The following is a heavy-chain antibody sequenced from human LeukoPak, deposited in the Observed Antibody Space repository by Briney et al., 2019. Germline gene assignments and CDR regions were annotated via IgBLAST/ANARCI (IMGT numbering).Heavy chain of an antibody. CDR2: ISSSSSYI. Sequence: GGSLRLSCAASGFTFSSYSMNWVRQAPGKALEWVSSISSSSSYIYYADSVKGRFTISRDNAKNSLYLQMNSLRAEDTAVYYCARDRYYDILTGYHYFDYWGQGTLVTVSS. CDR1: GFTFSSYS. D-gene: IGHD3-9*01. CDR3: ARDRYYDILTGYHYFDY. V-gene: IGHV3-21*01. J-gene: IGHJ4*02.